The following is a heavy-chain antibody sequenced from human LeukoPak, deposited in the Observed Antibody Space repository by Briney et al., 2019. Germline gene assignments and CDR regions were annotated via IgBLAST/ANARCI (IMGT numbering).Heavy chain of an antibody. Sequence: PGGSLRLSCEASGFTFSDYYMIWIRQAPGKALEWVSYISSSGSTIYYADSVKGRFTISRDNAKHSLYLQMNSLRAEDTAVYYCAHTGAVAVDDAFDIWGQATMVTVSS. J-gene: IGHJ3*02. V-gene: IGHV3-11*01. CDR1: GFTFSDYY. CDR2: ISSSGSTI. CDR3: AHTGAVAVDDAFDI. D-gene: IGHD6-19*01.